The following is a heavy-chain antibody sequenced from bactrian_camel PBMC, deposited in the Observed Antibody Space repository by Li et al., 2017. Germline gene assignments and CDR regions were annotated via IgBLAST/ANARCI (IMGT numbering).Heavy chain of an antibody. Sequence: VQLVESGGGLVQPGGSLRLSCAASGFPFSSHQMYWVRQAPGKGLERVATINSDSSSTSYADSVKGRFTVSRDNAKNTLYLQLNSLKTEDTAMFYCAAQVVDEWVLGGHAGLYWGQGTQVTVS. CDR1: GFPFSSHQ. V-gene: IGHV3S1*01. CDR3: AAQVVDEWVLGGHAGLY. J-gene: IGHJ4*01. CDR2: INSDSSST. D-gene: IGHD3*01.